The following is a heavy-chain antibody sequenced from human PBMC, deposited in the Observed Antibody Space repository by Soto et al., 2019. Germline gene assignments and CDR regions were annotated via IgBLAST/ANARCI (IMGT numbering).Heavy chain of an antibody. Sequence: GGSLRLSCTGSGFTFSSSTMTWVRQGPGKGLEWVSSISSSSSYIYFADSLKGRFTISRDSAKNSLYLQMNSLRAEDTAVYYCVRDIGEMSAVWGQGTQVTVSS. CDR3: VRDIGEMSAV. D-gene: IGHD3-10*01. CDR2: ISSSSSYI. CDR1: GFTFSSST. J-gene: IGHJ4*02. V-gene: IGHV3-21*06.